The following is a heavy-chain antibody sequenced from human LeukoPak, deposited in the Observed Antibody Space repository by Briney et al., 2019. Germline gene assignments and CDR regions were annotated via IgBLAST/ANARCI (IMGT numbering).Heavy chain of an antibody. Sequence: GGSLRLSCAASGFTFSDYYMSWVRQAPGKGLEWVSYISSSGSTIYYAYSVKGRFTISRDNAKNSLYLQMNSLRAEDTAVYYCARNRHYDFWSGPGFDPWGQGTLVTVSS. CDR1: GFTFSDYY. V-gene: IGHV3-11*01. J-gene: IGHJ5*02. CDR3: ARNRHYDFWSGPGFDP. D-gene: IGHD3-3*01. CDR2: ISSSGSTI.